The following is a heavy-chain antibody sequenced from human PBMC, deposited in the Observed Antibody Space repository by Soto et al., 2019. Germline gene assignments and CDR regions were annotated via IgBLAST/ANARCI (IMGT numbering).Heavy chain of an antibody. CDR2: IYYSGST. CDR1: GGSISSGGYY. CDR3: ARGGRRSPVMDV. Sequence: QVQLQESGPGLVKPSQTLSLTCTVSGGSISSGGYYWSWIRQHPGKGLEWIGYIYYSGSTYYNPSLKSRVTISVDTSKNQFALKLSSVTAADTAVYYCARGGRRSPVMDVWGQGTTVTVSS. V-gene: IGHV4-31*03. J-gene: IGHJ6*02.